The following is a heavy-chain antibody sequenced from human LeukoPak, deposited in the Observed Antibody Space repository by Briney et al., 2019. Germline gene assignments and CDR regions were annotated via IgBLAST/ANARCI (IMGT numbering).Heavy chain of an antibody. CDR2: ISGSGGGT. CDR1: GFTFSSYA. J-gene: IGHJ4*02. D-gene: IGHD3-3*01. V-gene: IGHV3-23*01. Sequence: GGSLRLSCAASGFTFSSYAMSWVRQAPGKGLEWVSAISGSGGGTYYADSVKGRFTISRDNSKNTLYLQMNSLRAEDTAVYYCAKDPVGLVIQALFDYWDQGTLVTVSS. CDR3: AKDPVGLVIQALFDY.